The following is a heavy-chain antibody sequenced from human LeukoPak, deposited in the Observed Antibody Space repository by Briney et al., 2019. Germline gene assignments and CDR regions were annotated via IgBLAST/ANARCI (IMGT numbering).Heavy chain of an antibody. J-gene: IGHJ4*02. CDR1: GCTFSTYW. Sequence: GGSLRLSCAASGCTFSTYWIHWVRQAPGKGLVWVSRITGDGSTTRYADSVKGRFTISRDNAKNTLYLQMNSLRAEDTAVYYCARDPSSLGFWGQGTLVTVSS. CDR3: ARDPSSLGF. V-gene: IGHV3-74*01. CDR2: ITGDGSTT. D-gene: IGHD6-6*01.